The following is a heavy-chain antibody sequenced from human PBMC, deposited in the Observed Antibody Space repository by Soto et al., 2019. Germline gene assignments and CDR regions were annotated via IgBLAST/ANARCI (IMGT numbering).Heavy chain of an antibody. D-gene: IGHD3-9*01. V-gene: IGHV1-69*06. CDR1: GGSFITYA. Sequence: QVHLVQSGAEVRKPGSSVKVSCKAAGGSFITYAISWVRQAPGQGLECMGGIIPVFGTPNYAQKFQGRVTITADKSTSTAYMELSSLRFEDTAVYYCARDYEIPARDFWGQGTLVTVSS. CDR3: ARDYEIPARDF. J-gene: IGHJ4*02. CDR2: IIPVFGTP.